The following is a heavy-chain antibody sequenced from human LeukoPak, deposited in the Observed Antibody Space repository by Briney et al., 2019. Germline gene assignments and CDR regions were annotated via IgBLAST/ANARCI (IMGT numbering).Heavy chain of an antibody. CDR1: GFTFSSYS. D-gene: IGHD6-19*01. CDR2: ISSSSSYI. CDR3: ARDGEDSSGWSAYLGWPYYFDY. J-gene: IGHJ4*02. V-gene: IGHV3-21*01. Sequence: GGSLRLSCAASGFTFSSYSMNWVRQAPGKGLEWVSSISSSSSYIYYADSVKGRFTISRDNAKNSLYLQMNSLRAEDTAVYYCARDGEDSSGWSAYLGWPYYFDYWGQGTLVTVSS.